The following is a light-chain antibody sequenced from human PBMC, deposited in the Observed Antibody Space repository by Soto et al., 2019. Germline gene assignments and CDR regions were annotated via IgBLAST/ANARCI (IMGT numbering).Light chain of an antibody. V-gene: IGLV1-47*02. J-gene: IGLJ1*01. Sequence: QSVLTQPPSASGTPGQRVTISCSGSSSNIGSNYVYWYQQPPGTAPKLLIYSNNQRPSGVPDRFSGSKSGTSASLAISGLRSEDEADYYCAAWDDSLSGRYVFGTGTKLTVL. CDR2: SNN. CDR1: SSNIGSNY. CDR3: AAWDDSLSGRYV.